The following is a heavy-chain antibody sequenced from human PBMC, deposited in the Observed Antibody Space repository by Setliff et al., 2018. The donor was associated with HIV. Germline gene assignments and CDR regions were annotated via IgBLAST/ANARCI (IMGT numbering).Heavy chain of an antibody. CDR3: VRGVTRDISGYYRDEYFQH. V-gene: IGHV1-18*01. D-gene: IGHD3-22*01. CDR1: GYTFTSFG. J-gene: IGHJ1*01. CDR2: ISGYNGNT. Sequence: AASVKVSCKASGYTFTSFGISWVRQAPGQGRKWMGWISGYNGNTKYAQKFQGRVTMTTDTSTETAYMEMRTLRSDDTAVYYCVRGVTRDISGYYRDEYFQHWGQGTPVTVSS.